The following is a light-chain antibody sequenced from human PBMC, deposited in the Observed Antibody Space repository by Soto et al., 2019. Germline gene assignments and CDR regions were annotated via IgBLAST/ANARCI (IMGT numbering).Light chain of an antibody. Sequence: QSVLTQPASVSGSPGQSITISCTGTSSDVGAYNYVSWYQQHPGKAPKLMIYEVSNRPSGVSNRFSGSKSGSTASLTISGLQAEDEADYYCSSHTSSSPPYVFGTGTKVTVL. V-gene: IGLV2-14*01. CDR2: EVS. CDR1: SSDVGAYNY. CDR3: SSHTSSSPPYV. J-gene: IGLJ1*01.